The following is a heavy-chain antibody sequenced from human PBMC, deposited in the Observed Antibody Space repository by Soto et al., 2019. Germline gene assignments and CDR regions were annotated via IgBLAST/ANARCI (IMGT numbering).Heavy chain of an antibody. D-gene: IGHD3-10*01. CDR2: ISAYNGNT. V-gene: IGHV1-18*01. CDR1: GYTFTSYG. CDR3: ARDPYIDVLLWFGECIPLDY. Sequence: QVQLVQSGAEVKKPGASVKVSCKASGYTFTSYGISWVRQAPGQGLEWMGWISAYNGNTNYAQKFQGRVTMTTDTSSYTANMELRSLRSDDTAVYYCARDPYIDVLLWFGECIPLDYWGQGTLVTVSS. J-gene: IGHJ4*02.